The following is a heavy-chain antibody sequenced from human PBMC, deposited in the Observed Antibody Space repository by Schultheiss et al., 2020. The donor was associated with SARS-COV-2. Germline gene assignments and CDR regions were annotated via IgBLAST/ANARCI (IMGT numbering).Heavy chain of an antibody. CDR3: AKYRGGYSYYDSSGAFDY. D-gene: IGHD3-22*01. Sequence: GGSLRLSCAASGFTFSSYEMNWVRQAPGKGLEWVSYISSSGSTIYYADSVKGRFTISRDNSKNTLYLQMNSLRAEDTAVYYCAKYRGGYSYYDSSGAFDYWGQGTLVTVSS. CDR1: GFTFSSYE. CDR2: ISSSGSTI. V-gene: IGHV3-48*03. J-gene: IGHJ4*02.